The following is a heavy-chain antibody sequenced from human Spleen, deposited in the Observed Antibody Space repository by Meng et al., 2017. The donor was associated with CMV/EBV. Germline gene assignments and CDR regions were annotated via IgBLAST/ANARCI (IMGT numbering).Heavy chain of an antibody. CDR1: GSTRSYYG. Sequence: GGSLRLSCAASGSTRSYYGMSWVRQAPGKGPEWVSTIRGGNAGAYYADSVKGRFTISTDNSKNTLYLEMNSVRAEDTALYYCAKDSRYCRSSNCHGNDAFDIWGQGTMVTVSS. J-gene: IGHJ3*02. CDR3: AKDSRYCRSSNCHGNDAFDI. CDR2: IRGGNAGA. D-gene: IGHD2-2*01. V-gene: IGHV3-23*01.